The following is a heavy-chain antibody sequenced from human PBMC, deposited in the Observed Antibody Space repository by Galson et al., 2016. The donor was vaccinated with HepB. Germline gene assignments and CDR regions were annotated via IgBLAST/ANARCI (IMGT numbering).Heavy chain of an antibody. CDR1: GGPISGHY. Sequence: SETLSLTCTVSGGPISGHYWSWIRQSPVKGLEYIGYIFYTGTTDYNPSLKSRVTISVDTSKNQFSLRLTSVTAADPAIYFCARIDFGLFDSWGQGILVTVSS. V-gene: IGHV4-59*11. CDR3: ARIDFGLFDS. D-gene: IGHD3/OR15-3a*01. J-gene: IGHJ4*02. CDR2: IFYTGTT.